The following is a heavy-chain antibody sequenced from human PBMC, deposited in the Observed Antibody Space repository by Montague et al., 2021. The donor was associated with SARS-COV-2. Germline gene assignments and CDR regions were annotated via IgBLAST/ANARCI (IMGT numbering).Heavy chain of an antibody. Sequence: SLRLSCAASGFTVSSNYMTWVRQAPGKGLEWVSVIYKDGRTYYADSVKGRFTVSRDNSKNTSYLQMHSLRAEDTAVYYCAREKDTSGYILRYWGQGTLVTVSS. J-gene: IGHJ4*02. D-gene: IGHD3-9*01. V-gene: IGHV3-53*01. CDR3: AREKDTSGYILRY. CDR2: IYKDGRT. CDR1: GFTVSSNY.